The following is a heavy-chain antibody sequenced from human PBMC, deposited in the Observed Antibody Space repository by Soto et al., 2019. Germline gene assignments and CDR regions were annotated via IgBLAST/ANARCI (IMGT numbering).Heavy chain of an antibody. Sequence: QVQLVQSGGEVKKPGASVKVSCKTSGYTFTSYGISWVRQAPGQGLEWMGWINPYNGNTYYPQKLQGRVTMTTDTSTSTAYMELRSLRSADTAVYYCSRDPPYSWNDPGPLHPYYCYAMDVWGQGTTVTVSS. CDR1: GYTFTSYG. D-gene: IGHD1-20*01. J-gene: IGHJ6*02. CDR2: INPYNGNT. V-gene: IGHV1-18*04. CDR3: SRDPPYSWNDPGPLHPYYCYAMDV.